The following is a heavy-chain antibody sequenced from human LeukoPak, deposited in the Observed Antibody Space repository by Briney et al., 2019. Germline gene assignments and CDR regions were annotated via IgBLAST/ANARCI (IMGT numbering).Heavy chain of an antibody. CDR3: VRSYGSGSYYYGY. Sequence: TGGSLRLSCAASGFTFSISWMTWVRQAPGKGLEWVANINQDGSEKYYVDSVKGRFTISRDNAKNSLYLQMNSLRAEDTAVYYCVRSYGSGSYYYGYWGQGTLVTVSS. CDR1: GFTFSISW. D-gene: IGHD3-10*01. V-gene: IGHV3-7*02. CDR2: INQDGSEK. J-gene: IGHJ4*02.